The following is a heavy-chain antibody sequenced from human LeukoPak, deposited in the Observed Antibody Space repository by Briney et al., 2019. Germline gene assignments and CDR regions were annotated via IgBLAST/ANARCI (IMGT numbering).Heavy chain of an antibody. CDR2: IIPIFGTA. J-gene: IGHJ6*02. D-gene: IGHD3-22*01. CDR1: GGTFSSYA. Sequence: SVTVSCTASGGTFSSYAISWVRQATGQGLEWMGGIIPIFGTANYAQKFQGRVTITADESTGTAYMELSSLRSEDTAVYYCARAPVGGRWIVVVITGPYYYYGMDVWGQGTTVTVSS. V-gene: IGHV1-69*13. CDR3: ARAPVGGRWIVVVITGPYYYYGMDV.